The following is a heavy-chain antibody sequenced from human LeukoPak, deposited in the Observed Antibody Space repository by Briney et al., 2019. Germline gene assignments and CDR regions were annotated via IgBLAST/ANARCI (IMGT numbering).Heavy chain of an antibody. CDR1: GGSISSGDYY. V-gene: IGHV4-30-4*08. Sequence: SETLSLTCTVSGGSISSGDYYWSWIRQPPGKGLEWIGYIYYSGSTYYNPSLKSRVTISVDTSKNQFSLKLSSVTAADTAVYYCARGREGDYGRFDPWGQGTLVTVSS. J-gene: IGHJ5*02. CDR2: IYYSGST. D-gene: IGHD4-17*01. CDR3: ARGREGDYGRFDP.